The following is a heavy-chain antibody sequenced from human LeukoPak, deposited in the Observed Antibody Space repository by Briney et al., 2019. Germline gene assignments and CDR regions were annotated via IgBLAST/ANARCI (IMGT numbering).Heavy chain of an antibody. J-gene: IGHJ6*02. Sequence: SQTLSLTCAISGDSVSSNSAAWNRIRQSPSRGLEWLGRTYYRSKWYNDYAVSVKSRITINPDTSKNQFSLQLNSVTPEDTAVYYCARARATVTQYYYYYYGMDVWGQGTTVTVSS. V-gene: IGHV6-1*01. CDR3: ARARATVTQYYYYYYGMDV. CDR1: GDSVSSNSAA. D-gene: IGHD4-17*01. CDR2: TYYRSKWYN.